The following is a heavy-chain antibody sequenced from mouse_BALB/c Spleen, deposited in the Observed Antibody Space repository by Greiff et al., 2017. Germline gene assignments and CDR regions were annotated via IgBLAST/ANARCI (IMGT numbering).Heavy chain of an antibody. D-gene: IGHD2-3*01. Sequence: EVQGVESGGGLVKPGGSLKLSCAASGFTFSDYYMYWVRQTPEKRLEWVATISDGGSYTYYPDSVKGRFTISRDNPKNNLYLQMSSLKSEDTAMYYCARDPGYYGLDYWGQGTSVTVSS. V-gene: IGHV5-4*02. CDR3: ARDPGYYGLDY. J-gene: IGHJ4*01. CDR1: GFTFSDYY. CDR2: ISDGGSYT.